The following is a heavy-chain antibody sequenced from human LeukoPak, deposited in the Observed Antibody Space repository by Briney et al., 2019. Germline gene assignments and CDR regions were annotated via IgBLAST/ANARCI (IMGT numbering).Heavy chain of an antibody. D-gene: IGHD5-24*01. CDR3: ARDGRRDGYNYYWFDP. CDR1: GGSISSYY. CDR2: IYTSGST. V-gene: IGHV4-4*07. J-gene: IGHJ5*02. Sequence: SETLSLTCTVSGGSISSYYWNWIRQPAGKGLEWIGRIYTSGSTNYNPSLKSRVTMSVDTSKNQFSLKLSSVTAADTAVYYCARDGRRDGYNYYWFDPWGQGTLVTVSS.